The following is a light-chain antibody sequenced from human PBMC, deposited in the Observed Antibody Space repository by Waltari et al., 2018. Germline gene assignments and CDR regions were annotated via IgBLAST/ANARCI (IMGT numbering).Light chain of an antibody. V-gene: IGLV1-51*01. CDR3: GTWDNNLSPGGV. J-gene: IGLJ3*02. Sequence: QSVLTQPPSVSAAPGQKVTISCSGSSSNIGSYSVSWYQQLPGTAPKLLIYDDEKRPPGIPDRFPGSKSGTSATLGITGLQTGDEAEYYCGTWDNNLSPGGVFGGGTKLTVL. CDR2: DDE. CDR1: SSNIGSYS.